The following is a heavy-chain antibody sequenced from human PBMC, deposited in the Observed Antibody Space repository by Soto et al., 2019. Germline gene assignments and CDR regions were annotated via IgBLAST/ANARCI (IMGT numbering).Heavy chain of an antibody. D-gene: IGHD3-22*01. CDR3: AREVGHYYDSSGYYYVPYYFDY. V-gene: IGHV6-1*01. CDR1: GDSVSSNSAA. J-gene: IGHJ4*02. Sequence: SQTLSLTCAISGDSVSSNSAAWNWIRQSPSRGLEWLGRTYYRSKWYNDYAVSVKSRITINPDTSKNQFSLQLNSVTPEDTAVYYCAREVGHYYDSSGYYYVPYYFDYWGQGTLVTVSS. CDR2: TYYRSKWYN.